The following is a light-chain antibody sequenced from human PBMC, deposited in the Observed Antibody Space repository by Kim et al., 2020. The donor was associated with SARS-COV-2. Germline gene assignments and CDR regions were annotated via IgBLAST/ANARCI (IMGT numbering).Light chain of an antibody. CDR2: VNSDGSH. CDR1: SGHSTYT. Sequence: SVKLTCTRSSGHSTYTIAWHQQQPEKGPRYLMKVNSDGSHSKGGGIPDRFSGSSSGAERYLTISSLQSDDEADYYCQTWGTGFRMFGGGTQLTVL. CDR3: QTWGTGFRM. V-gene: IGLV4-69*01. J-gene: IGLJ3*02.